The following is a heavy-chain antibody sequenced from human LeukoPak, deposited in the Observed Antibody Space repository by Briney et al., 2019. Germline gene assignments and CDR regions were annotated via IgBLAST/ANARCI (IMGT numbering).Heavy chain of an antibody. Sequence: GGSLRLSCAASGFTFSSYGMHWVRQAPGKGLEWVAVISYDGSNKYYADSVKGRFTISRDNSKNTLYLQMNSLRVEDTAVYYCAKGVRGIAAADDAFDIWGQGTMVTVSS. CDR3: AKGVRGIAAADDAFDI. CDR1: GFTFSSYG. V-gene: IGHV3-30*18. CDR2: ISYDGSNK. J-gene: IGHJ3*02. D-gene: IGHD6-13*01.